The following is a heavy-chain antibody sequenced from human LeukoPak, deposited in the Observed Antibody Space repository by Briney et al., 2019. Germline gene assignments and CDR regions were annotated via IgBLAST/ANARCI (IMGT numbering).Heavy chain of an antibody. CDR3: ANQKVSGSLLPGY. V-gene: IGHV3-21*01. J-gene: IGHJ4*02. CDR2: ISSSSPYI. D-gene: IGHD3-10*01. Sequence: PGGSLRLSCAASGFTFSDYSMNWVRQAPGKGLEWVASISSSSPYIYYTDSVKGRFTISRDNAKNSLYLQMNTLRLEDTAVYYCANQKVSGSLLPGYWGQGIAVTVSS. CDR1: GFTFSDYS.